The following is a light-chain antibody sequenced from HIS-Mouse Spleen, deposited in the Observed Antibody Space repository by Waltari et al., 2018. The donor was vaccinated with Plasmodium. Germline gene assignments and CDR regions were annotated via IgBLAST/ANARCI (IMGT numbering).Light chain of an antibody. Sequence: SYELTQPPSASVSPGQPARITCSGDALPKKHAYWYKQKSGQAPVLVIYEDSKRPSGIPERFSGSSSGTMATLTISGAQVEDEADYYCYSTDSSGNHRVFGGGTKLTVL. J-gene: IGLJ3*02. CDR3: YSTDSSGNHRV. CDR2: EDS. CDR1: ALPKKH. V-gene: IGLV3-10*01.